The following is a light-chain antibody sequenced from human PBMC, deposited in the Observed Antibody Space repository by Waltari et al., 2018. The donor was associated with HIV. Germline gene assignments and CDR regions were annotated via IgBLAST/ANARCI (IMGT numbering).Light chain of an antibody. CDR2: WAT. Sequence: IVLTHSPDSLSVSLGERVTIHCKSSRSVLSISNNQPFFAWFQQKPRQPPKLLIYWATFRESGVPARFSGSGSETNFNLTISSLQAEDVAVYFCQQFYGAPVTFGGGTKVELK. CDR1: RSVLSISNNQPF. V-gene: IGKV4-1*01. J-gene: IGKJ4*01. CDR3: QQFYGAPVT.